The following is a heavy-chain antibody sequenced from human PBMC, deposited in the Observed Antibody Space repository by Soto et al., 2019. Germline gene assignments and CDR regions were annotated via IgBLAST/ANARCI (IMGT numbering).Heavy chain of an antibody. V-gene: IGHV3-15*01. CDR1: GFTFSNAW. Sequence: GGSLRLSCAASGFTFSNAWMSWVRQAPGKGLEWVGRIKSKTDGGTTDYAAPVKGRFTISRDDSKNTLYLQMNSLKTEDTAVYYCTVMNYYYYYGMDVWGQGXTVTVSS. CDR2: IKSKTDGGTT. CDR3: TVMNYYYYYGMDV. J-gene: IGHJ6*02.